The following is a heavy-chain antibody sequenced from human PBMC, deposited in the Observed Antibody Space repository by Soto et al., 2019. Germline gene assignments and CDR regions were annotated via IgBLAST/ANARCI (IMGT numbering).Heavy chain of an antibody. CDR1: GYIFTSYG. J-gene: IGHJ4*02. CDR3: ARDSTTTVTLIYY. CDR2: ISAYNGDT. D-gene: IGHD4-17*01. V-gene: IGHV1-18*01. Sequence: GASVKVSCKASGYIFTSYGISWVRQAPGQGLEWMGWISAYNGDTNYAQKLQGRVTMTTDTSTSTAFLELRSLRSDDTAVYYCARDSTTTVTLIYYWGQGTLVTVSS.